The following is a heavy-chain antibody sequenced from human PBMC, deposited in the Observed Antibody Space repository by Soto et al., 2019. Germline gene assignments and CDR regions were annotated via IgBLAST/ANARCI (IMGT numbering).Heavy chain of an antibody. CDR1: GFTFTRYS. CDR3: ARESEDLTSNFGY. V-gene: IGHV3-21*06. CDR2: ISSTTNYI. Sequence: PGGSLRLSSAASGFTFTRYSMNWVRQAPGKGLEWVSSISSTTNYIYYGDSMKGRFTISRDNAKNSLYLEMNSLRAEDTAVYYCARESEDLTSNFGYWGQGTLVTVSS. J-gene: IGHJ4*02.